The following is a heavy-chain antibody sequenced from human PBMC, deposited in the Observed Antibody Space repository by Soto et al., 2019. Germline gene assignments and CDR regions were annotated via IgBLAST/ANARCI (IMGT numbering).Heavy chain of an antibody. CDR3: ATVGPLTTVTTWTGGWFDP. Sequence: ASVKVSCKVSGYTLTELSMHWVRQAPGKGLEWMGGFDPEDGETIYAQKFQGRVTMTEDTSTDTAYMELSSLRSEDTAVYYCATVGPLTTVTTWTGGWFDPWGQGTLVTVSS. CDR2: FDPEDGET. D-gene: IGHD4-4*01. J-gene: IGHJ5*02. V-gene: IGHV1-24*01. CDR1: GYTLTELS.